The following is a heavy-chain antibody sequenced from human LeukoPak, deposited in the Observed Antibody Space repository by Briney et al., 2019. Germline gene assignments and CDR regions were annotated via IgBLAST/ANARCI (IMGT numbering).Heavy chain of an antibody. J-gene: IGHJ4*02. CDR1: AFTVSSDG. CDR2: IRYDGSNK. V-gene: IGHV3-30*02. Sequence: GGSLRLSCAAAAFTVSSDGMHCVRQAPGKGREWGAFIRYDGSNKYYEGYVKGRFTTSRDNYTNKLYLQMNSLSAADKAVYYCGRGPSGYHNTGGQGTLVTVSS. D-gene: IGHD5-12*01. CDR3: GRGPSGYHNT.